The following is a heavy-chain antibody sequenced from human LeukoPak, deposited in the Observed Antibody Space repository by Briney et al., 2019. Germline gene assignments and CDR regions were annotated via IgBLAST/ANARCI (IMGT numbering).Heavy chain of an antibody. V-gene: IGHV1-8*01. Sequence: ASVKVSCKASGYTFTSYDINWVRQATGQGLEWMGWMNPNSGNTGYAQKFQGRVTMTRNTSISTAYMELSSLRSEDTAVYYCAGGRQVGPTVHLDYWGQGPLVTVSS. CDR3: AGGRQVGPTVHLDY. J-gene: IGHJ4*02. D-gene: IGHD1-26*01. CDR2: MNPNSGNT. CDR1: GYTFTSYD.